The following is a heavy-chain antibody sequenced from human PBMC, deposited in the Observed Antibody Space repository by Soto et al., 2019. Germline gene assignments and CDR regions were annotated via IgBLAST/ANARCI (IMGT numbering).Heavy chain of an antibody. Sequence: EVQLVETGGGLIQPGGSLRLCCATSGFTVGSNYMSWVRQAPGKGLEWVSVIYSGGSTYYAGSVKGRFTSSRDISKNTLYLQMHSLRADDTALYYCARVSTTAKTFEYWGQGTLVTVAS. CDR3: ARVSTTAKTFEY. V-gene: IGHV3-53*02. J-gene: IGHJ4*02. CDR2: IYSGGST. CDR1: GFTVGSNY. D-gene: IGHD4-17*01.